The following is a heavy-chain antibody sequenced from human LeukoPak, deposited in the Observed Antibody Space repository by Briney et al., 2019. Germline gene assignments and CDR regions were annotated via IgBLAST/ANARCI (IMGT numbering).Heavy chain of an antibody. Sequence: PGGSLRLSCAASGFTFSSYGMHWIRQAPGKGLEWVSYISSSGSTIYYADSVKGRFTISRDNAKNSLYLQMNSLRAEDTAVYYCARVVLRGYSSSGVTGLRYWGQGTLVTVSS. D-gene: IGHD6-6*01. CDR1: GFTFSSYG. J-gene: IGHJ4*02. CDR3: ARVVLRGYSSSGVTGLRY. V-gene: IGHV3-48*04. CDR2: ISSSGSTI.